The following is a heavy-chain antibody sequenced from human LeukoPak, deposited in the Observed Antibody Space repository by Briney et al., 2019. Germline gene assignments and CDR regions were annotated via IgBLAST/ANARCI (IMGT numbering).Heavy chain of an antibody. CDR3: ARGSASDYYDSSGYYPDY. CDR1: GGPISSGGYY. CDR2: IYYSGST. J-gene: IGHJ4*02. V-gene: IGHV4-31*03. Sequence: PSETLSLTCTVSGGPISSGGYYWSWIRQHPGKGLEWIGYIYYSGSTYYNPSLKSRVTISVDTSKNQFSLKLSSVTAADTAVYYCARGSASDYYDSSGYYPDYWGQGTLVTVSS. D-gene: IGHD3-22*01.